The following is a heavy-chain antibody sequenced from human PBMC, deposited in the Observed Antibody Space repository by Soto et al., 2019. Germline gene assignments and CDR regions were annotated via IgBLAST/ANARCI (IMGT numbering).Heavy chain of an antibody. V-gene: IGHV2-5*02. CDR1: GFSLSTSGVG. CDR2: IYWDDDK. J-gene: IGHJ4*02. D-gene: IGHD2-2*01. CDR3: ADKDYACRGIYYFDY. Sequence: SGPTLVNPTQTLTLTCTFSGFSLSTSGVGVGWIRQPPGKALEWLALIYWDDDKRYSPSLKSRLTITKDTSKNQVVLTMTNMDPVSIAAYYCADKDYACRGIYYFDYWGQGTLVTVSS.